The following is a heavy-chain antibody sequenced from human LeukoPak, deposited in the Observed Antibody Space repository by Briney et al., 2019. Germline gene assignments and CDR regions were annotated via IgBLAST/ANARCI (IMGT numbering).Heavy chain of an antibody. CDR1: GYTVRSYY. V-gene: IGHV3-66*01. CDR2: IYSGGST. J-gene: IGHJ2*01. D-gene: IGHD4-17*01. Sequence: GGSLRLSCVASGYTVRSYYMSWVRQAPGKGLEWVSVIYSGGSTFYADSVRGRFTISRDDSKNTVFLQMNSLRADDTAVYYCSSWNYGAYDGWYFGLWGHGTLVTVSS. CDR3: SSWNYGAYDGWYFGL.